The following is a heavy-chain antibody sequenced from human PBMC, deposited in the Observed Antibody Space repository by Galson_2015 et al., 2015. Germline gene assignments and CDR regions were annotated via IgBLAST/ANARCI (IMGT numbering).Heavy chain of an antibody. CDR1: GGSFSGYY. V-gene: IGHV4-34*01. CDR2: INHSGST. J-gene: IGHJ4*02. CDR3: ARGRRRRDRYYDYIWGSSPFDY. Sequence: ETLSLTCAVYGGSFSGYYWSWIRQPPGKGLEWIGEINHSGSTNYNPSLKSRVTISVDTSKNQFSLKLSSVTAADTAVYYCARGRRRRDRYYDYIWGSSPFDYWGQGTLVTVSS. D-gene: IGHD3-16*01.